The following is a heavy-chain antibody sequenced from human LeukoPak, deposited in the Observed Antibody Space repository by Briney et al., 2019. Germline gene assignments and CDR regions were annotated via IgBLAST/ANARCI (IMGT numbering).Heavy chain of an antibody. J-gene: IGHJ3*02. Sequence: PGGSLRLSCAASGFTLGTYTMHWVRQAPGKGLEWMALISYNGGFRYNADSVKGRFSISRDNSENTLSLQMNSLRAEDTALYYCARERDGLDIWGQGTVVTVS. CDR2: ISYNGGFR. CDR1: GFTLGTYT. CDR3: ARERDGLDI. V-gene: IGHV3-30*01.